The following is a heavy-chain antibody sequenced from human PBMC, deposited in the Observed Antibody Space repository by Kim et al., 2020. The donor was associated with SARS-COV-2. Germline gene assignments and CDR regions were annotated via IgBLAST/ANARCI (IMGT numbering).Heavy chain of an antibody. V-gene: IGHV4-34*01. CDR3: ARGRTMVRGVISPLGY. J-gene: IGHJ4*02. D-gene: IGHD3-10*01. CDR2: ST. Sequence: STNSTPSLKSRVTQSVDTSTNQFSLKLSSVTAADTAVYYCARGRTMVRGVISPLGYWGQGTLVTVSS.